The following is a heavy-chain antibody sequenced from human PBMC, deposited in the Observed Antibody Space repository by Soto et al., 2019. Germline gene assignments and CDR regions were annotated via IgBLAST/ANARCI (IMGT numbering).Heavy chain of an antibody. CDR1: GFTFSSYA. CDR2: ISGSGGST. Sequence: GGPLRLSCAASGFTFSSYAMSWVRQAPGKGLEWVSAISGSGGSTYYADSVKGRFTISRDNSKNTLYLQMNSLRAEDTAVYYCAKVGLSYYYDSSGYPDYWGQGTLVTVSS. V-gene: IGHV3-23*01. J-gene: IGHJ4*02. CDR3: AKVGLSYYYDSSGYPDY. D-gene: IGHD3-22*01.